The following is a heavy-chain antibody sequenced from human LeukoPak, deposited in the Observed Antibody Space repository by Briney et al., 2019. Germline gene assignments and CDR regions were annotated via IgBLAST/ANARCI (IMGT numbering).Heavy chain of an antibody. CDR3: AKGVRRSSDYSSPVDY. CDR1: GFTFSSYA. CDR2: ISGSGGST. Sequence: GGSLRLSCAASGFTFSSYAMSWVRQAPGKGLEWVSAISGSGGSTYYADSVKGRFTISRDNSRYTLYLQMYSLRAEDTAVYYCAKGVRRSSDYSSPVDYWGQGTLVTVSS. V-gene: IGHV3-23*01. J-gene: IGHJ4*02. D-gene: IGHD3-22*01.